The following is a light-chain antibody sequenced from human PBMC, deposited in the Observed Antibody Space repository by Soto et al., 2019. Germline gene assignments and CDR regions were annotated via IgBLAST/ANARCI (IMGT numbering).Light chain of an antibody. J-gene: IGKJ4*01. V-gene: IGKV3-11*01. Sequence: EIVLTQSPATLSLSPGESATLSCRASQSVCSYLTWYQQKPGQAPRLLIYDASNRATGIPARFSGSGSGTDFTLTISSLEPEDFAVYYCQQRSNWALTFGGGTKVEIK. CDR2: DAS. CDR1: QSVCSY. CDR3: QQRSNWALT.